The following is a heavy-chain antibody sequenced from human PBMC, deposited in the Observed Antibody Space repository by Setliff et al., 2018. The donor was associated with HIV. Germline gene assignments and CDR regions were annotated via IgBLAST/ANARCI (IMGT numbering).Heavy chain of an antibody. D-gene: IGHD1-26*01. Sequence: GGSLRLSCATSGFTFSNFWMTWVRQAPGKGLEWVANIKEDGSETFYVDSVKGRFTISRDNARTSLYLEMSSLRVEDTAVYFCASMWKVGAWGRGTLVTVSS. J-gene: IGHJ5*02. CDR2: IKEDGSET. CDR1: GFTFSNFW. CDR3: ASMWKVGA. V-gene: IGHV3-7*03.